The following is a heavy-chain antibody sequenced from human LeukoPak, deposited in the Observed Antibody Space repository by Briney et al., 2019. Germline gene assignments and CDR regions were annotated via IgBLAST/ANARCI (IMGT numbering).Heavy chain of an antibody. V-gene: IGHV4-34*01. D-gene: IGHD4-17*01. Sequence: SETLSLTCAVYGGSFSGYYWSWIRQPPGKGLEWIGEINHSGSTNYNPSLKSRVTISVDTSKNQFSLKLSSVTAADTAVYYCARQPTAVTTDYYYYGMDVWGQGTTVTVSS. CDR1: GGSFSGYY. CDR3: ARQPTAVTTDYYYYGMDV. J-gene: IGHJ6*02. CDR2: INHSGST.